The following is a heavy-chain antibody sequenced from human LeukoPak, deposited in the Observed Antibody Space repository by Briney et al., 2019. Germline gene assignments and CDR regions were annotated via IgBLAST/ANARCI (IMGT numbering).Heavy chain of an antibody. D-gene: IGHD6-19*01. CDR2: INHSGST. CDR1: GGSFSGYY. Sequence: SETLSLTCAVYGGSFSGYYWSWIRQPPGKGLEWIGEINHSGSTNYNPSLKSRVTISVDTSKNQFSLKLSSVTAADTAVYYCARASAVTGMPFDPWGQGILVTVSS. J-gene: IGHJ5*02. V-gene: IGHV4-34*01. CDR3: ARASAVTGMPFDP.